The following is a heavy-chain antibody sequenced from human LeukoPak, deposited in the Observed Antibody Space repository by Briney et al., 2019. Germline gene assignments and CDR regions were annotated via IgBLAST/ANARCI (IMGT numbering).Heavy chain of an antibody. D-gene: IGHD6-13*01. V-gene: IGHV1-8*01. J-gene: IGHJ4*02. CDR2: MNPNSGNT. CDR1: GYTFTSYD. CDR3: AREKDSSSFRY. Sequence: ASVKVSCKASGYTFTSYDINWVRQATGQGLEWMGWMNPNSGNTGYAQKFQGRVTITADKSTSTAYMELSSLRSEDTAVYYCAREKDSSSFRYWGQGTLVTVSS.